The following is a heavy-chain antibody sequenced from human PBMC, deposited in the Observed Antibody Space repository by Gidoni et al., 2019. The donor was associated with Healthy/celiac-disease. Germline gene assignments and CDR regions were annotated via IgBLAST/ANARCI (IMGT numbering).Heavy chain of an antibody. V-gene: IGHV4-4*02. CDR1: GGSISSRNW. D-gene: IGHD2-21*02. CDR3: AREGKDVVVTYN. CDR2: IYQSGST. J-gene: IGHJ4*02. Sequence: QVQLQESGPGLVKPSGTRSLTCAVSGGSISSRNWWSWVRQPPGKGLEWIGEIYQSGSTNYNPSLTSRVTISVDKSKTQFSLKLSSVPAADTAVYYCAREGKDVVVTYNWGQGTLVTVSS.